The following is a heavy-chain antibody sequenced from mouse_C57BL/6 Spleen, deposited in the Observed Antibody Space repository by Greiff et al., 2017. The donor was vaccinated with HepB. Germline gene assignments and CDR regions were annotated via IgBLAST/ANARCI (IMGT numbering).Heavy chain of an antibody. CDR2: INYDGSST. CDR3: ARVDGYYEEIWYFDV. CDR1: GFTFSDYY. D-gene: IGHD2-3*01. J-gene: IGHJ1*03. V-gene: IGHV5-16*01. Sequence: EVMLVESEGGLVQPGSSMKLSCTASGFTFSDYYMAWVRQVPEKGLEWVANINYDGSSTYYLDSLKSRFIISRDNAKNILYLQMRSLKSEDTATYYCARVDGYYEEIWYFDVWGTGTTVTVSS.